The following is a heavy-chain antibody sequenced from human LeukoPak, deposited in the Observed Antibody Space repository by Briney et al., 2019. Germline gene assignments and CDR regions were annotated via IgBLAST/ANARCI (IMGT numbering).Heavy chain of an antibody. J-gene: IGHJ4*02. V-gene: IGHV3-7*01. Sequence: GGSLRLSCAASGFTFSSYWMSWVRQAPGKGLEWVANIKQDGSEKYYVDSVKGRFTISRDNSKNTLYLQMSSLRAEDTAVYYCAREMATTETFDCWAREPWSPSP. CDR2: IKQDGSEK. D-gene: IGHD5-12*01. CDR3: AREMATTETFDC. CDR1: GFTFSSYW.